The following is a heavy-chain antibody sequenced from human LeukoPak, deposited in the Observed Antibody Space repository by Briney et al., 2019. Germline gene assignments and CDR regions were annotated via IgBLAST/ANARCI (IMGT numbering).Heavy chain of an antibody. V-gene: IGHV3-23*01. CDR2: ISGSGGST. CDR1: GFTFSSYA. D-gene: IGHD3-16*01. J-gene: IGHJ1*01. Sequence: GGSLRLSCAASGFTFSSYAMSWVRQAPGKGLEWVSAISGSGGSTYYADSVKGRFTISRDNSKNTLYLQMNSLRAEDTAVYYCAKIPPVGGVIFAHFQHWGQGTLVTVSS. CDR3: AKIPPVGGVIFAHFQH.